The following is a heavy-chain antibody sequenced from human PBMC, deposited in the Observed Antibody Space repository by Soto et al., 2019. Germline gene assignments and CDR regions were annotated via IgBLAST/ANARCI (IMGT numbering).Heavy chain of an antibody. CDR1: GGTFSTYA. CDR2: IIPIFGTA. CDR3: ARHPGRPYYYSGMDV. V-gene: IGHV1-69*12. Sequence: QVQLVQSGAEVKKPGSSVKVSCTASGGTFSTYAISWVRQAPGQGLEWMGGIIPIFGTADYAQKFQGRVTITADESTSTAYMELSSLRSQDTAVYYCARHPGRPYYYSGMDVWGQGTTVTVSS. D-gene: IGHD2-15*01. J-gene: IGHJ6*02.